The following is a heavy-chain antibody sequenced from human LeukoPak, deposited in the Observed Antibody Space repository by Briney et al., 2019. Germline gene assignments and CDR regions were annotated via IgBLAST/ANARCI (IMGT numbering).Heavy chain of an antibody. J-gene: IGHJ3*02. CDR1: GYSISSGYF. CDR2: IYHSGST. Sequence: SETLSLTCTVSGYSISSGYFWGWIRQPPGKGLECIGTIYHSGSTYYNPSLKSRVTISVDTSKNQFSLKLSSVTAADTAVYYCARKATRPLGAFDIWGQGTMVTVSS. CDR3: ARKATRPLGAFDI. D-gene: IGHD5-24*01. V-gene: IGHV4-38-2*02.